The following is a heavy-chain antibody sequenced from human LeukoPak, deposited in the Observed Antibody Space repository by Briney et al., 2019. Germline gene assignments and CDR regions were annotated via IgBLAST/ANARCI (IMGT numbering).Heavy chain of an antibody. J-gene: IGHJ3*02. D-gene: IGHD5-18*01. CDR2: INWNGGST. CDR3: ARHRYTAMDDAFDI. Sequence: GGSLRLSCAASGFTFSSYSMNWVRQAPGKGLEWVSGINWNGGSTGYADSVKGRFTISRDNAKNSLYLQMNSLRAEDTALYYCARHRYTAMDDAFDIWGQGTMVTVSS. V-gene: IGHV3-20*04. CDR1: GFTFSSYS.